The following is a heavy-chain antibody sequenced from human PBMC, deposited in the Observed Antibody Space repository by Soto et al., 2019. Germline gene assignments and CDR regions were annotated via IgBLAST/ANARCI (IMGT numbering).Heavy chain of an antibody. J-gene: IGHJ4*02. CDR3: ARYLCGYSGSDLTSDY. Sequence: ASLQVSCESSGYTFTSYGISWGRQAPGQGLEWMGWISAYNGNTNYAQKLQGRVTMTTDTSTSTAYMELRSLRSDDTAVYYCARYLCGYSGSDLTSDYCGPGTLLTV. V-gene: IGHV1-18*04. D-gene: IGHD5-12*01. CDR2: ISAYNGNT. CDR1: GYTFTSYG.